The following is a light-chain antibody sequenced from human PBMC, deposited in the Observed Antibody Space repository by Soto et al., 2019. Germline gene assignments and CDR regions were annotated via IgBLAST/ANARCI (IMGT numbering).Light chain of an antibody. CDR3: SSYTSSSTYV. Sequence: QSVLTQPASVSGSPGQSITISCTGTNNDIGNYDSVSWYQQYPGKVPTLVVFEVNNRPSAVSHRFSGSKSGSTASLTTSGLQAEDEADYYCSSYTSSSTYVFGTGTKVTVL. J-gene: IGLJ1*01. CDR1: NNDIGNYDS. CDR2: EVN. V-gene: IGLV2-14*01.